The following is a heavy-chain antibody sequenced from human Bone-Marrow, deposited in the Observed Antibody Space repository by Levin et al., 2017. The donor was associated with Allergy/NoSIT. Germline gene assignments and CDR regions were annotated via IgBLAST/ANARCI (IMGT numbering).Heavy chain of an antibody. CDR2: IHYTGST. CDR1: GDSISSFY. Sequence: SQTLSLTCTVSGDSISSFYWGWIRQPPGKGLEWIGYIHYTGSTNYSPSLKGRVTISRDMSKNQFSLKLSSVTASDTAMYYCARGFRGYSYGFDSWGQGTLVTVSS. D-gene: IGHD5-18*01. J-gene: IGHJ4*02. V-gene: IGHV4-59*08. CDR3: ARGFRGYSYGFDS.